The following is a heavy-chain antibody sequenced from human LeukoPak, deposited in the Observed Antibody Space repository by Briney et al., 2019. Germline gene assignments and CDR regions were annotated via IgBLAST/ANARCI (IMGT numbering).Heavy chain of an antibody. CDR3: ARDLEWTTVTSA. D-gene: IGHD4-17*01. CDR2: IYSGGST. Sequence: PGGSLRLSCAASGFTFSSYAMSWVRQAPGKGLEWVSVIYSGGSTFYADSVKGRFNISRDNSKNTLYLQMNSLRAEDTAVYYCARDLEWTTVTSAWGQGTLVTVSS. V-gene: IGHV3-53*01. J-gene: IGHJ5*02. CDR1: GFTFSSYA.